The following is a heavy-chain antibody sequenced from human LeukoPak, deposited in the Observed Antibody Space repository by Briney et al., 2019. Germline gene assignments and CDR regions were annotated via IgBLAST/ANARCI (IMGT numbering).Heavy chain of an antibody. D-gene: IGHD3-3*01. CDR2: IYMTGSA. CDR1: GYSTSSGGYY. J-gene: IGHJ4*02. V-gene: IGHV4-61*02. Sequence: PSETLSLTCNVSGYSTSSGGYYWSWLRQPAGKGLEWIGRIYMTGSANYNPSLNSRVTMSVDTSKNQFSLNLNSVTAADTAVYYCARTTFGGGHDRMDYWGQGALVTVSS. CDR3: ARTTFGGGHDRMDY.